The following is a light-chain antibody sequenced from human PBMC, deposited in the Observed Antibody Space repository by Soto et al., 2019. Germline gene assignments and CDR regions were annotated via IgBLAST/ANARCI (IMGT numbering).Light chain of an antibody. CDR2: DAS. Sequence: PGERATLSCRTSQSVSSYFAWYQQKPGRAPRLLIYDASNRATDIPARFIGSGSGTDFTLTISSLEPEDFAVYYCQQRSNWPITFGQGTRLEIK. J-gene: IGKJ5*01. V-gene: IGKV3-11*01. CDR1: QSVSSY. CDR3: QQRSNWPIT.